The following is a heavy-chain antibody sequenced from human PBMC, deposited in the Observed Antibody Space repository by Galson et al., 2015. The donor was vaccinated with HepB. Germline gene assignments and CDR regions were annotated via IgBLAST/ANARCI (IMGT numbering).Heavy chain of an antibody. CDR2: INPSGGST. CDR1: GYTFTSYY. V-gene: IGHV1-46*01. Sequence: SCKASGYTFTSYYMHWVRQAPGQGLEWMGIINPSGGSTSYAQKFQGRVTMTTDTSTSTAYMELRSLRSDDTAVYYCARDHYGWFGSYYFDYWGQGILVTVSS. J-gene: IGHJ4*02. CDR3: ARDHYGWFGSYYFDY. D-gene: IGHD4-17*01.